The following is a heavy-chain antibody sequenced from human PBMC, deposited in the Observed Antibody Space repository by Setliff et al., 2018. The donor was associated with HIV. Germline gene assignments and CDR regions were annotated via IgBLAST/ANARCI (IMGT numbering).Heavy chain of an antibody. CDR1: GGSFSGYY. V-gene: IGHV4-34*01. CDR3: ARVEDFMGADI. CDR2: INHSGST. D-gene: IGHD3-16*01. J-gene: IGHJ3*02. Sequence: PSETLSLTCAVYGGSFSGYYWSWIRQPPGKGLEWIGEINHSGSTNYNPSLKSRVTISVDTSKNQFSLKLSSVTAADTAVYYCARVEDFMGADIWGQGTMVTVSS.